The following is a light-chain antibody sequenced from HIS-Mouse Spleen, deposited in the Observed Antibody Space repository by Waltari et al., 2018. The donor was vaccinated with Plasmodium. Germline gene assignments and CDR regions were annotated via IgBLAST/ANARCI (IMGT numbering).Light chain of an antibody. CDR1: SSNIGNNY. Sequence: QSVLTQPPSVSAAPGQKVTSHCTGSSSNIGNNYVSCDQQLPGTAPKLLIYDNNKRPSGIPDRFSGSKSGTSATLGITGLQTGDEADYYCGTWDSSLSAGVVFGGGTKLTVL. J-gene: IGLJ2*01. CDR2: DNN. CDR3: GTWDSSLSAGVV. V-gene: IGLV1-51*01.